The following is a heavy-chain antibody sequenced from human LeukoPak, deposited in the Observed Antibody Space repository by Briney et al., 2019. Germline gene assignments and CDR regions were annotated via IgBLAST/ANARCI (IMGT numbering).Heavy chain of an antibody. D-gene: IGHD6-19*01. Sequence: SETLSLTCTVSGGSISSYYWSWIRQPPGKGLEWIGYIYYSGSTNYNPSLKSRVTISVDTSKNRFSLKLSSVTAADTAVYYCAGTSGWYESFDYWGQGTLVTVSS. CDR2: IYYSGST. J-gene: IGHJ4*02. CDR3: AGTSGWYESFDY. V-gene: IGHV4-59*01. CDR1: GGSISSYY.